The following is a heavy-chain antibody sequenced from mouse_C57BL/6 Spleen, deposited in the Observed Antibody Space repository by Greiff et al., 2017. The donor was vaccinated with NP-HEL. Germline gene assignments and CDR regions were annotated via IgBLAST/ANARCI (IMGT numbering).Heavy chain of an antibody. CDR1: GFSFNTYA. CDR3: VRRSLYDYDVGWYFDV. J-gene: IGHJ1*03. CDR2: IRSKSNNYAT. V-gene: IGHV10-1*01. D-gene: IGHD2-4*01. Sequence: EVQGVESGGGLVQPKGSLKLSCAASGFSFNTYAMNWVRQAPGKGLEWVARIRSKSNNYATYYADSVKDRFTISRDDSESMLYLQMNNLKTEDTAMYYCVRRSLYDYDVGWYFDVGGTGTTVTVSS.